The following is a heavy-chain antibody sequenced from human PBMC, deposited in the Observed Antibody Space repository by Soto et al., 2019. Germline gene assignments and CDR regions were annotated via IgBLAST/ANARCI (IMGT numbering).Heavy chain of an antibody. CDR2: IIPIFGTA. V-gene: IGHV1-69*13. D-gene: IGHD3-3*01. Sequence: SVEVSCKASGGTFSTYAISWVLQAPGQGVEWMGGIIPIFGTAKYAQKFQGRVTITADESPSTAYMELSSLRSEDTAVYYCAREIFGVIISGGRDAFDIWGQGTMVTVSS. CDR3: AREIFGVIISGGRDAFDI. J-gene: IGHJ3*02. CDR1: GGTFSTYA.